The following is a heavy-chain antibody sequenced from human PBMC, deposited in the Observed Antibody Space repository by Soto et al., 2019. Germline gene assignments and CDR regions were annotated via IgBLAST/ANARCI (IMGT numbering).Heavy chain of an antibody. V-gene: IGHV4-34*01. Sequence: SETLSLTCAVYGGFLSESYWTWIRQPPGKGLEWIGEINHVEGTNYNPSLKSRVTMSVDTSQNQFSLRLISVTAADTAVYYCARDAVYCISTTCFGFFDSWGQGTLVTVSS. CDR1: GGFLSESY. D-gene: IGHD2-2*01. CDR3: ARDAVYCISTTCFGFFDS. J-gene: IGHJ4*02. CDR2: INHVEGT.